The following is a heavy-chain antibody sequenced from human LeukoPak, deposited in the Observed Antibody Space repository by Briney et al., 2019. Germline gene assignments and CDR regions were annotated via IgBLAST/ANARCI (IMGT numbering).Heavy chain of an antibody. V-gene: IGHV4-34*01. CDR1: GGSFSGYY. D-gene: IGHD2-2*01. J-gene: IGHJ6*03. Sequence: SETLSLTCAVYGGSFSGYYWSWFRQPPGKGLEWIGEINHSGSTNYNPSLKSRVTISVDTSKNQFSLKLSSVTAADTAVYYCARGSAYQYYYYYYMDVWGKGTTVTVSS. CDR3: ARGSAYQYYYYYYMDV. CDR2: INHSGST.